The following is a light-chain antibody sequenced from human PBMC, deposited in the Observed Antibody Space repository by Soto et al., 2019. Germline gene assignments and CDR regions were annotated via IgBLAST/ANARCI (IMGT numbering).Light chain of an antibody. V-gene: IGKV3-20*01. CDR1: QTIRSNY. J-gene: IGKJ1*01. CDR2: GAS. Sequence: ETVLTQSPGTLSLSPGERATLSCRASQTIRSNYLAWYRQTPGQAPRLLIYGASNRATGIADRFSRGGSGADFTLIISRLEPEDFALYYCQQYGSSPWTFGQGTKVEIK. CDR3: QQYGSSPWT.